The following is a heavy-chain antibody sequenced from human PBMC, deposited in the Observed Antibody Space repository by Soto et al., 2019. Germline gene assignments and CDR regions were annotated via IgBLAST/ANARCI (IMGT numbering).Heavy chain of an antibody. D-gene: IGHD3-10*01. V-gene: IGHV3-30-3*01. Sequence: QVQLVESGGGVAQPGMSLRLSCAASGFTFSRYAMHWVRQAPGKGLERVAIISYDGSNKYYADFVRGRFTISRDNSKNTLYLQMDSLSSDDTAVYYCARWKFGDPFDYWGQGTLVTVSS. CDR1: GFTFSRYA. J-gene: IGHJ4*02. CDR2: ISYDGSNK. CDR3: ARWKFGDPFDY.